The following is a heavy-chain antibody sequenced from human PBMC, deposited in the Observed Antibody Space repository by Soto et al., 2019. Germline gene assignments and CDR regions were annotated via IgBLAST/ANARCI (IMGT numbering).Heavy chain of an antibody. V-gene: IGHV3-7*01. D-gene: IGHD3-10*01. CDR3: ARDYYRSGDY. J-gene: IGHJ4*02. CDR1: AFTFSSYW. CDR2: MNQDGSEK. Sequence: EVQLVESGGGLVQPGGSLRLSCAASAFTFSSYWMGWVRQAPGKGLEWVATMNQDGSEKYYVDSVKGRFSISRDNAKNSLTLQMNSLRAEDTAVYYCARDYYRSGDYWGQGTRVTVSS.